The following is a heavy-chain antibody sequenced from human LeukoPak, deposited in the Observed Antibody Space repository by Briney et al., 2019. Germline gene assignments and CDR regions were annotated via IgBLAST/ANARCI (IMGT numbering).Heavy chain of an antibody. CDR1: GYTFTSHF. CDR3: ARVRAAAGPTSFDY. CDR2: INPNSGGT. D-gene: IGHD6-13*01. V-gene: IGHV1-2*02. Sequence: ASVKVSCKASGYTFTSHFMHWVRQAPGQGLEWMGWINPNSGGTNYAQKFQGRVTMTRDTSISTAYMELSRLRSDDTAVYYCARVRAAAGPTSFDYWGQGTLVTVSS. J-gene: IGHJ4*02.